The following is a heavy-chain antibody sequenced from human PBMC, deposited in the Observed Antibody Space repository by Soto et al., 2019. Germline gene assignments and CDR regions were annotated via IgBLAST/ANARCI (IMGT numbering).Heavy chain of an antibody. J-gene: IGHJ4*02. V-gene: IGHV3-23*01. CDR2: ISGGGGST. D-gene: IGHD2-21*02. CDR3: AKDQHIVVVTATGYFDY. CDR1: GFTFSSYA. Sequence: GGSLRLSCAASGFTFSSYAMSWVRQAPGKGLEWVSAISGGGGSTYYADSGKGRFTISRDNSKNTLYLQMNSLRAEDTAVYYCAKDQHIVVVTATGYFDYWGQGTLVTVSS.